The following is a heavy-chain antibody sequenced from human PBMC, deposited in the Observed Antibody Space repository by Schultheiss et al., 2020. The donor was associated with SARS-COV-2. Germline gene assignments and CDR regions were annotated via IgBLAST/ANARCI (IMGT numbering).Heavy chain of an antibody. V-gene: IGHV1-2*02. J-gene: IGHJ4*02. CDR2: INPNSGGT. D-gene: IGHD6-19*01. CDR1: GYTFTDYY. CDR3: ARDPVRAVAGTFDY. Sequence: ASVKVSCKASGYTFTDYYMHWVRQAPGQGLEWMGWINPNSGGTNYAQKLQGRVTMTTDTSTSTAYMELSRLRSDDTAVYYCARDPVRAVAGTFDYWGQGTLVTVSS.